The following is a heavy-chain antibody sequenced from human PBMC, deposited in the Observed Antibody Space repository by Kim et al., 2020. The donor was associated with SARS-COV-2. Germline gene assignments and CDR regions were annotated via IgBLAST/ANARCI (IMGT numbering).Heavy chain of an antibody. CDR2: INHSGST. V-gene: IGHV4-34*01. CDR3: ARGAAAGPHPFDY. D-gene: IGHD6-13*01. Sequence: SETLSLTCAVYGGSFSGYYWSWIRQPPGKGLEWIGEINHSGSTNYNPSLKSRVTISVDTSKNQFSLKLSSVTAADTAVYYCARGAAAGPHPFDYWGQGTLVTVSS. J-gene: IGHJ4*02. CDR1: GGSFSGYY.